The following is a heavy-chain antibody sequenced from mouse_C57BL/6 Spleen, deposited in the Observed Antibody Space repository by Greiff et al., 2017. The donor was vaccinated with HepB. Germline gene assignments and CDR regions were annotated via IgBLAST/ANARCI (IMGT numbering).Heavy chain of an antibody. CDR2: IYPGDGDT. V-gene: IGHV1-82*01. CDR1: GYAFSSSW. Sequence: VKLQESGPELVKPGASVKISCKASGYAFSSSWMNWVKQRPGKGLEWIGRIYPGDGDTNYNGKFKGKATLTADKSSSTAYMQLSSLTSEDSAVYFCARAGSSGYLYYFDYWGQGTTLTVSS. D-gene: IGHD3-2*02. J-gene: IGHJ2*01. CDR3: ARAGSSGYLYYFDY.